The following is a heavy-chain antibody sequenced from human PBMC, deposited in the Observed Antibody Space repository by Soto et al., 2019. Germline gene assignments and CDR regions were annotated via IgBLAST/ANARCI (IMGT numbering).Heavy chain of an antibody. D-gene: IGHD3-16*01. J-gene: IGHJ5*02. Sequence: PSETLSLTCTVSDGSISSSDYYWSWIRQPPGKGLEWIGYIYYSGSTYYNPSLKSRVTISVDTSKNQFSLKLSSVTAADTAVYYCARDLGGSNWFDPWGQGTLVTVSS. CDR3: ARDLGGSNWFDP. CDR2: IYYSGST. V-gene: IGHV4-30-4*01. CDR1: DGSISSSDYY.